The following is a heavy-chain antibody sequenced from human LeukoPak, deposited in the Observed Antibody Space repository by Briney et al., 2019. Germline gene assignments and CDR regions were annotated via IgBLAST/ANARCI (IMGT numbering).Heavy chain of an antibody. D-gene: IGHD6-19*01. Sequence: QSGGSLRLSCVASGFTFSNHGTHWVRQAPGKGLEWVAVIAGDGGAKFYADSVKGRFTLFRDNPKNTLYLQVNDLSAEDTAVYYCAREATWGQWYFDLWGQGTPVTVSS. CDR2: IAGDGGAK. CDR1: GFTFSNHG. CDR3: AREATWGQWYFDL. V-gene: IGHV3-30*03. J-gene: IGHJ4*02.